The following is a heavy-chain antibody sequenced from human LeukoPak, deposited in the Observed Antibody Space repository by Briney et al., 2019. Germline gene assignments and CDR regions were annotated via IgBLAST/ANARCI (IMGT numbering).Heavy chain of an antibody. D-gene: IGHD4-23*01. Sequence: PGGSLRLSCAASGSTFSSYAMHWVRQAPGKGLEWVAVISYDGSNKYYADSVKGRFTISRDNSKNTLYLQMNSLRAEDTAVYYCARGGITVVTPASYWGQGILVTVSS. J-gene: IGHJ4*02. CDR1: GSTFSSYA. CDR2: ISYDGSNK. CDR3: ARGGITVVTPASY. V-gene: IGHV3-30-3*01.